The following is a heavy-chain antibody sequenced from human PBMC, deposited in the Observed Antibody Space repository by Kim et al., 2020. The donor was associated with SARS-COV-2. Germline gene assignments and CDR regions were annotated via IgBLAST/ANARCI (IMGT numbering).Heavy chain of an antibody. CDR2: IKQDGSEK. V-gene: IGHV3-7*01. CDR3: ARGVYSSSVSWFDP. J-gene: IGHJ5*02. Sequence: GGSLRLSCAASGFTFSSYWMSWVRQAPGKGLEWVANIKQDGSEKYYVDSVKGRFTISRDNAKNSLYLQMNSLRAEDTAVYYCARGVYSSSVSWFDPWGQGTLVTVSS. CDR1: GFTFSSYW. D-gene: IGHD6-6*01.